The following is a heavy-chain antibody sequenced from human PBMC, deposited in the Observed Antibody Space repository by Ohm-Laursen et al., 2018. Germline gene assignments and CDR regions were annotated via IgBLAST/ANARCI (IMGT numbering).Heavy chain of an antibody. Sequence: SLRLSCAASGFTFSNYAMNWVRQAPGKGLEWVSGITSGGSTYYADSVKGRFAISRDNSKNTLYVQMNSLRAEDTAVYYCARGVTGNFDYWGQGTLVTVSS. CDR2: ITSGGST. J-gene: IGHJ4*02. D-gene: IGHD1-20*01. V-gene: IGHV3-23*01. CDR1: GFTFSNYA. CDR3: ARGVTGNFDY.